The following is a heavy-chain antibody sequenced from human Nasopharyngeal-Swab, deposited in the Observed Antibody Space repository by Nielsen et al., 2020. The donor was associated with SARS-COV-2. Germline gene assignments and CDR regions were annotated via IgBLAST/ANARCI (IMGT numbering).Heavy chain of an antibody. CDR1: GGSFSGYY. D-gene: IGHD3-16*02. J-gene: IGHJ4*02. V-gene: IGHV4-34*01. CDR3: ARGRQYDYVWGSHRYDAFDY. Sequence: SETLSLTCAVYGGSFSGYYWSWIRQPPGKGLEWIGEINHSGSTNYNPSLKSRVTISVDTSKNQFSLKLSSVTAADTAVYYCARGRQYDYVWGSHRYDAFDYWGQGTLVTVSS. CDR2: INHSGST.